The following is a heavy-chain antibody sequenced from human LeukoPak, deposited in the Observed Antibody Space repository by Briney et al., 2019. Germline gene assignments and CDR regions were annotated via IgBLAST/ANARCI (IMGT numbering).Heavy chain of an antibody. CDR2: ISSSSSYI. J-gene: IGHJ4*02. Sequence: GGTLRLSCAASGFTFSSYGMSWVRQAPGKGLEWVSSISSSSSYIYYADSVKGRFTISRDNAKNSLYLQMNSLRAEDTAVYYCAREGYSYGYGLDYWGQGTLVTVSS. CDR1: GFTFSSYG. D-gene: IGHD5-18*01. V-gene: IGHV3-21*01. CDR3: AREGYSYGYGLDY.